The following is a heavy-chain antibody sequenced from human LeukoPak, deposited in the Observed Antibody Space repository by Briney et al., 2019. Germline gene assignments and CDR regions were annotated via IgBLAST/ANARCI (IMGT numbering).Heavy chain of an antibody. D-gene: IGHD3-3*01. J-gene: IGHJ4*02. CDR2: IRNDGSNE. V-gene: IGHV3-30*02. CDR1: GFTFSSYG. Sequence: GGSLRLSCAASGFTFSSYGMHWVSQAPGKGREWVVFIRNDGSNEYYAESVKGRFTISRDYSKNTLYLQMNSLRADDTAVYYCAKAGLRFLEWLSHFDYWGQGTLVTVSS. CDR3: AKAGLRFLEWLSHFDY.